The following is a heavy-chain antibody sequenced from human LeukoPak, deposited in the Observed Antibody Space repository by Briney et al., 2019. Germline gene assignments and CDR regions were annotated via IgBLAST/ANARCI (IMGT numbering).Heavy chain of an antibody. CDR2: IYSGGST. Sequence: GGSLRLSCAASGFTFSTYWMTWVRQAPGKGLEWVSVIYSGGSTYYTDSVKGRFTISRDRSKNTLYLQMNSLRAEDTAVYYCARDRVPHDGFDIWGQGTMVTVSS. D-gene: IGHD3-10*01. CDR1: GFTFSTYW. CDR3: ARDRVPHDGFDI. V-gene: IGHV3-66*01. J-gene: IGHJ3*02.